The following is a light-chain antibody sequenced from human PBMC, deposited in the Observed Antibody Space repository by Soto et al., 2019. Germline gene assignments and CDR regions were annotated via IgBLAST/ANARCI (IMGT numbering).Light chain of an antibody. CDR3: SATDDSLGGPV. V-gene: IGLV2-14*01. J-gene: IGLJ2*01. CDR1: SSDVGGYNY. CDR2: HVS. Sequence: QSALTQPASVSGSPGQSITISCTGTSSDVGGYNYVSWYQQLPGKAPKLMIYHVSNRPSGVSNRFSGSKSGNTASLAISGLQAEDEADYFCSATDDSLGGPVFGGGTKLTVL.